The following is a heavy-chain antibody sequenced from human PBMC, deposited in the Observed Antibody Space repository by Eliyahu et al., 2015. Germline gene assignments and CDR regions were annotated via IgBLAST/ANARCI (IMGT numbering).Heavy chain of an antibody. V-gene: IGHV3-30*18. Sequence: QVHLVESGGGVVQPGRSLRLSCAASGFPFXAYGMPWVRQAXGEGXEWVXIVSSDXXNKYYADSVKGRFTISRDNSRNILFLQMNSLRADDTAVYYCAKVRGGDWGGFDSWGRGTLVIVSS. D-gene: IGHD2-21*02. CDR3: AKVRGGDWGGFDS. CDR1: GFPFXAYG. J-gene: IGHJ4*02. CDR2: VSSDXXNK.